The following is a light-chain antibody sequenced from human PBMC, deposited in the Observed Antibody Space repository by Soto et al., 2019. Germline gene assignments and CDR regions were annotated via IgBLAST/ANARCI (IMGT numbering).Light chain of an antibody. Sequence: EIVLTQSPGTLSLSPGERATLSCSASQSVSSSYLAWYQQKPGQAPRLLIYGASSRATGIPDRFSGSGSGTDFTLTISRLEPEDFAVYYCQQYGSSLNFGGGTKVDIK. CDR3: QQYGSSLN. CDR2: GAS. V-gene: IGKV3-20*01. J-gene: IGKJ4*01. CDR1: QSVSSSY.